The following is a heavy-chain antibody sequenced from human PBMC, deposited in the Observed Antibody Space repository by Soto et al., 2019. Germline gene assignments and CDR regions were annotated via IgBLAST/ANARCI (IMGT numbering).Heavy chain of an antibody. V-gene: IGHV4-59*11. CDR3: GGEDSSGYMTWAFHI. D-gene: IGHD3-22*01. J-gene: IGHJ3*02. CDR1: GGSIRSHY. Sequence: QVQLQESGPGLVKPSETLSLTCTVSGGSIRSHYWSWIRQTPGKGLEWIGYIYYNGYTNYNRSLRSRATLSVDTSKNQLSLKLNSVTASDSAVYYFGGEDSSGYMTWAFHIWCQGTMVTVSS. CDR2: IYYNGYT.